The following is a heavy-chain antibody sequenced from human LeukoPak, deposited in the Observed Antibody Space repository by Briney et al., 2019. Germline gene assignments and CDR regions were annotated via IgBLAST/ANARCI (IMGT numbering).Heavy chain of an antibody. Sequence: SETLSLTCAVYGGSFSGYYWSWIRQPPGKGLEWIGEINHSGSTNYNPSLKSRVTISVDTSKNQFSLKLSSVTAADTAVYYCARVYGSGSYHQYYFDYWGQGTLVTVS. V-gene: IGHV4-34*01. J-gene: IGHJ4*02. CDR1: GGSFSGYY. CDR2: INHSGST. D-gene: IGHD3-10*01. CDR3: ARVYGSGSYHQYYFDY.